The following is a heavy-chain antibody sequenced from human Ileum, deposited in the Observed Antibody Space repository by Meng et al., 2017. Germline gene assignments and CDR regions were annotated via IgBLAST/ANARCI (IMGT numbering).Heavy chain of an antibody. CDR3: ARHGGYYQDF. V-gene: IGHV4-4*02. Sequence: QVLLQVSGPGLVTASETLSLTCSVSGASMSVVSYWSWVRQSPGKGLEWIGQIDHLGIAYYKPSLKSRVTMSIDQSKSQFSLRLTSVSAADTAVYYCARHGGYYQDFWGQGTLVTVSS. CDR1: GASMSVVSY. J-gene: IGHJ4*02. D-gene: IGHD4-23*01. CDR2: IDHLGIA.